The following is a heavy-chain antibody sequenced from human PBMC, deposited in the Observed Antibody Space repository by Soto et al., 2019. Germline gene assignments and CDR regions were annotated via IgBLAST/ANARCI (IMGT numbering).Heavy chain of an antibody. Sequence: QVQLQESGPGLVKPSETLSLTCTVSGGYISSYYWSWIRQPPGKGLEWIGYIYYSGSTNYNPSLKSRVTISVDTSKNQFSLRLSYVTAADTAVYYCARRGNDYGEYFDYLGPGTLVTVSS. D-gene: IGHD4-17*01. CDR1: GGYISSYY. CDR3: ARRGNDYGEYFDY. V-gene: IGHV4-59*08. J-gene: IGHJ4*02. CDR2: IYYSGST.